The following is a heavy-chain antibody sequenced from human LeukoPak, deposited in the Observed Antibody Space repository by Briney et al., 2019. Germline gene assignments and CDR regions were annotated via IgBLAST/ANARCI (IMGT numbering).Heavy chain of an antibody. CDR3: ARDGSGSGYSHMNY. J-gene: IGHJ4*02. D-gene: IGHD3-22*01. CDR1: GFTFSSYA. V-gene: IGHV3-30-3*01. CDR2: ISYDGSNK. Sequence: PGGSLRLSCAASGFTFSSYAMHWVRQASGKGLEWVAVISYDGSNKYYADSVKGRFTISRDNSKNTLYLQMNSLRAEDTAVYYCARDGSGSGYSHMNYWGQGTLVTVSS.